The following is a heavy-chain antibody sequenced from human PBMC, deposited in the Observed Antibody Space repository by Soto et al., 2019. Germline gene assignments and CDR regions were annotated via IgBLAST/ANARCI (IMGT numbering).Heavy chain of an antibody. CDR1: GRSISSSNW. V-gene: IGHV4-4*02. CDR3: ARGLVRFGEFY. J-gene: IGHJ4*02. CDR2: IYHSWSP. Sequence: PSETLSLTCAVSGRSISSSNWWSWVRQPPGQGLEWIGEIYHSWSPNYNPSLKSRVTISVDKSKNQFSLKLSSVTAADTAVYYCARGLVRFGEFYWGQGTLVTVS. D-gene: IGHD3-10*01.